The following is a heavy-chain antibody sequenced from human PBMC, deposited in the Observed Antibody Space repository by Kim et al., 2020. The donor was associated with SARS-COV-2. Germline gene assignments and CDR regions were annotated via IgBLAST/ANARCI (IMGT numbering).Heavy chain of an antibody. Sequence: DYAVTVKSRVTINPDTSKNQFSLQLNSVTSEDTAVYYCERYISATRAFDIWGQGTMVTVSS. D-gene: IGHD2-15*01. CDR3: ERYISATRAFDI. V-gene: IGHV6-1*01. J-gene: IGHJ3*02.